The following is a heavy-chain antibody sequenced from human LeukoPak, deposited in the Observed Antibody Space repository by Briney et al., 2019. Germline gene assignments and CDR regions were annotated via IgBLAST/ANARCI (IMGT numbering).Heavy chain of an antibody. CDR3: ATLRGASTAVFDS. CDR1: GGSISYDY. Sequence: PSETLSLTCTVSGGSISYDYWGWLRQSPGKRLEWIGYIHYSGATNYSPSLKSRVTISVDTSKNQFSLKLSSVTAADTALYYCATLRGASTAVFDSWGQGALVTVSS. CDR2: IHYSGAT. J-gene: IGHJ4*02. D-gene: IGHD2-21*02. V-gene: IGHV4-59*08.